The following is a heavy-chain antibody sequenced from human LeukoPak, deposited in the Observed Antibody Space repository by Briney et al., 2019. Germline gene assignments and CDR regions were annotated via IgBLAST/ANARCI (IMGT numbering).Heavy chain of an antibody. D-gene: IGHD1-14*01. CDR1: GFTFSSYG. J-gene: IGHJ6*03. CDR3: ARATSPYYYYYMDV. Sequence: GRSLRLSCAASGFTFSSYGMHWVRQAPGKGLEWVAVIWYDGSNKYYADSVKGRFTISRDNSKNTLYLQMNSLRAEDTAVYYCARATSPYYYYYMDVWGKGTTVTVSS. V-gene: IGHV3-33*01. CDR2: IWYDGSNK.